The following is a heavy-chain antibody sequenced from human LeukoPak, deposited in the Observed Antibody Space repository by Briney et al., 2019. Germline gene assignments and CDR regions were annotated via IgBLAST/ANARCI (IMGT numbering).Heavy chain of an antibody. V-gene: IGHV3-30-3*01. J-gene: IGHJ3*02. D-gene: IGHD5-24*01. CDR2: ISYDGSNK. CDR1: GSIGSSYS. CDR3: AGSPLRDGCNKGAFDI. Sequence: GGSVTLSCASAGSIGSSYSSHFVRQAPGKGLEWVAVISYDGSNKFNADSVKGRLTISRDNSKNTLYMQMNSLRGEDTAVYYCAGSPLRDGCNKGAFDIWGQGTMVTVSS.